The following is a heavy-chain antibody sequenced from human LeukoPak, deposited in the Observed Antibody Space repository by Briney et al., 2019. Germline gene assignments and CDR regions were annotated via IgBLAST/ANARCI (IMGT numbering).Heavy chain of an antibody. J-gene: IGHJ4*02. CDR1: GYTFTDYS. Sequence: ASVKVSCKPSGYTFTDYSMHWVRQAPGQGVGWMGWINPNSGATGYAQNFQGRVTTTRDTSISTAERELNSLRSDDTAMYYCSRGSALNRAYSGYDPPFHYWGQGTLVAVSS. V-gene: IGHV1-2*02. D-gene: IGHD5-12*01. CDR2: INPNSGAT. CDR3: SRGSALNRAYSGYDPPFHY.